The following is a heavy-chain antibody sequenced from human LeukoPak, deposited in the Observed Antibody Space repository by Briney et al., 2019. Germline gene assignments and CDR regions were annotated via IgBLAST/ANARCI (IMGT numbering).Heavy chain of an antibody. CDR1: GGSISSYY. D-gene: IGHD3-10*01. Sequence: SETLSLTCTVSGGSISSYYWSWIRQPPGKGLEWIGYIYYSGNTNYNPSLKSRVTISVDTSKDQFSLKMSSVTAADTAVYYCARGVRGSMNYYYYYYMDVWGKGTTVTVSS. CDR3: ARGVRGSMNYYYYYYMDV. V-gene: IGHV4-59*01. J-gene: IGHJ6*03. CDR2: IYYSGNT.